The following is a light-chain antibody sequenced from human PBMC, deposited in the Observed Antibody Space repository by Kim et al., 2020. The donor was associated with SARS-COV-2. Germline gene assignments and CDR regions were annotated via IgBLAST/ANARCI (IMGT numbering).Light chain of an antibody. CDR2: QSS. J-gene: IGKJ2*01. CDR1: ESIGSS. V-gene: IGKV1-5*03. Sequence: SAAAGDKVPITCRARESIGSSWAWYQQTPGTAPKVLIYQSSILDGGVPSRFSGSGSGTEFTLTISSLQPADFATYYCQQYNSYTYTFGQGTKLEI. CDR3: QQYNSYTYT.